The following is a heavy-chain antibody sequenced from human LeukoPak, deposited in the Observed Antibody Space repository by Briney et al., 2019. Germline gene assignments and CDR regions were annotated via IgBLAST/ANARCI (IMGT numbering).Heavy chain of an antibody. CDR1: GGTFSSYA. CDR3: ARVGSIVVVPAAASGIDWYFDL. Sequence: ASVKVSCKASGGTFSSYAISWVRQAPGQGLEWMGGIIPIFGTADYAQKFQGRVTITADESTSTAYMELSSLRSEDTAVYYCARVGSIVVVPAAASGIDWYFDLWGRGTLVTVSS. D-gene: IGHD2-2*01. CDR2: IIPIFGTA. V-gene: IGHV1-69*13. J-gene: IGHJ2*01.